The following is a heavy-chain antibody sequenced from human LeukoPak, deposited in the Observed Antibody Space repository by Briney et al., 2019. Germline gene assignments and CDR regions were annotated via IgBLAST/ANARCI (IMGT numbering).Heavy chain of an antibody. CDR1: GLTVNNNY. D-gene: IGHD5-18*01. J-gene: IGHJ4*02. CDR2: LYIGGNT. Sequence: PGGSLRLSCAASGLTVNNNYMNWVRQAPGKGLEWVSALYIGGNTYYADSVRGQFTISRDNSKNTLYLQMNSLRAEDTAIYYCMTAAGYNFGQYWGQGTLVTVSS. V-gene: IGHV3-53*01. CDR3: MTAAGYNFGQY.